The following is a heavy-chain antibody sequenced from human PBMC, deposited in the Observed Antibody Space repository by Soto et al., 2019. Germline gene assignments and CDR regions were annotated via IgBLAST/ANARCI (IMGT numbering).Heavy chain of an antibody. CDR2: IYHSGST. CDR1: GGSVNGYY. J-gene: IGHJ6*02. V-gene: IGHV4-30-2*01. Sequence: SETLALTCAVYGGSVNGYYWSWIRQPPGKGLEWIGYIYHSGSTYYKPSLKSPVTISVERSKNQFSRKLSSVTAADKDVYYCARGGECRGGSCYGFYYGMEVWGQGTRVTVSS. D-gene: IGHD2-15*01. CDR3: ARGGECRGGSCYGFYYGMEV.